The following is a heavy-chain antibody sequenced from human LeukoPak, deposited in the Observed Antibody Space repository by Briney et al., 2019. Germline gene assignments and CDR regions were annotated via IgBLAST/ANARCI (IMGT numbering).Heavy chain of an antibody. CDR1: GFTFSSYG. D-gene: IGHD3-9*01. J-gene: IGHJ5*02. Sequence: GGSLRLSCAASGFTFSSYGMHWVRQAPGKGLEGVAVISYDGSNKYYADSVKGRFTISRDNSKNSLYLQNSLRAEDTAVYYCAKDQGEYYDIFTGSPAFDPWGQGTLVTVSS. CDR2: ISYDGSNK. CDR3: AKDQGEYYDIFTGSPAFDP. V-gene: IGHV3-30*18.